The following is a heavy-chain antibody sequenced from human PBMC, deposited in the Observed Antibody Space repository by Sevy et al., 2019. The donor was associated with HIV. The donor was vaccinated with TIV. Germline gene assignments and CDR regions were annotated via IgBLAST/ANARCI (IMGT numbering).Heavy chain of an antibody. CDR1: GFIFSKFA. Sequence: GGSLRLSCAASGFIFSKFALSWVRQAPGRGLEWVSAMSRGGDSTYYAGSVKGRFTISRDNSKNMMYLQMNSLRAEDTAVYYCAKDFSYGGNSWNFDFWGQGTLFTVSS. V-gene: IGHV3-23*01. CDR3: AKDFSYGGNSWNFDF. CDR2: MSRGGDST. D-gene: IGHD1-1*01. J-gene: IGHJ4*02.